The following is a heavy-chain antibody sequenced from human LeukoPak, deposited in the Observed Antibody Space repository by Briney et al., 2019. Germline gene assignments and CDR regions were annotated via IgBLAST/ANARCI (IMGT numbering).Heavy chain of an antibody. J-gene: IGHJ4*02. D-gene: IGHD3-22*01. V-gene: IGHV4-61*02. CDR2: IYTSGST. Sequence: TLSLTCTVSGGSISSGSYYWSWIRQPAGKGLAWIGRIYTSGSTNYNPSLKSRVTISVDTSKNQFSLKLSSVTAADTAVYYCARGGDYYDSSGYYDYWGQGTLVTVSS. CDR3: ARGGDYYDSSGYYDY. CDR1: GGSISSGSYY.